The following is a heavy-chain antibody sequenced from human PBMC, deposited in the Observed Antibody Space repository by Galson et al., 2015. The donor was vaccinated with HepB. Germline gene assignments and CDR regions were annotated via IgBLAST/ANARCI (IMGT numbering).Heavy chain of an antibody. D-gene: IGHD3-22*01. Sequence: SLRLSCAASGFTVSSYYMSWVRQAPGKGLEWVSVIYSGGSTNYADSAKGRLTISRDNSKKTMLLLMNNLRAEDTAVYYCAGGEYYDRYYYYYGMDVWGQGTTVTVSS. V-gene: IGHV3-66*01. CDR2: IYSGGST. CDR3: AGGEYYDRYYYYYGMDV. CDR1: GFTVSSYY. J-gene: IGHJ6*02.